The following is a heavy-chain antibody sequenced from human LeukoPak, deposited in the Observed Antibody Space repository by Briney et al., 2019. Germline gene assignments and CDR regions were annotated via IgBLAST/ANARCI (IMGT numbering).Heavy chain of an antibody. D-gene: IGHD3-3*01. CDR3: ARSFWSGYYTDYYYYYMDV. J-gene: IGHJ6*03. CDR1: GFTFSSYS. V-gene: IGHV3-48*01. Sequence: QSGGSLRLSCAGSGFTFSSYSMNWVRQAPGKGLEWVSYISSSGSTVYYADSVKGRFTISRDNAKNSLYLQMNSLRPDDTAVYYCARSFWSGYYTDYYYYYMDVWGKGTTVTVSS. CDR2: ISSSGSTV.